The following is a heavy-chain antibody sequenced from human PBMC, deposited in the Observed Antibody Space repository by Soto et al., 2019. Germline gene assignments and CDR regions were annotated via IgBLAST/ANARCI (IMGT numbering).Heavy chain of an antibody. Sequence: HPGGSLRLSCAASGFTFSSYAMSWVRQAPGKGLEWVSAISGSGGSTYYADSVKGRFTISRDNSKNTLYLQMNSLRAEDTAVYYCAKATTAYCGGDCYTPFDYWGQGTLVTVSS. V-gene: IGHV3-23*01. CDR2: ISGSGGST. D-gene: IGHD2-21*01. CDR1: GFTFSSYA. CDR3: AKATTAYCGGDCYTPFDY. J-gene: IGHJ4*02.